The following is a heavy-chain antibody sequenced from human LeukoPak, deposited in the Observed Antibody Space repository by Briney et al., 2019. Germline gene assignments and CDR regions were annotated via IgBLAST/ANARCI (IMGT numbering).Heavy chain of an antibody. J-gene: IGHJ5*02. D-gene: IGHD3-10*01. Sequence: PGGSLRLSCAASGFTFSSYAMSWVRQAPGKGLEWVSAISGGGGSTYYADSVKGRFTIYRDNSKNTMYLQMNSLRGEDTAVYYCAKDELLWFGESPHWFDPWGQGTLVTVSS. CDR3: AKDELLWFGESPHWFDP. CDR2: ISGGGGST. V-gene: IGHV3-23*01. CDR1: GFTFSSYA.